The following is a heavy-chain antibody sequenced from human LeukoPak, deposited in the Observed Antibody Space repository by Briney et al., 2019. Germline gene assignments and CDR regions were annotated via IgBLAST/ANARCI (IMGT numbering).Heavy chain of an antibody. Sequence: GGSLRLSCAASGFTFSSYAMSWVRQAPGKGLEWVSVIYSGGSTYYTDSVKGRFSISRDESKSMLYLQMNSLRTEDTAMYYCARGPGSGTGGMDVWGQGTTVTVSS. CDR2: IYSGGST. D-gene: IGHD3-10*01. CDR3: ARGPGSGTGGMDV. J-gene: IGHJ6*02. CDR1: GFTFSSYA. V-gene: IGHV3-66*01.